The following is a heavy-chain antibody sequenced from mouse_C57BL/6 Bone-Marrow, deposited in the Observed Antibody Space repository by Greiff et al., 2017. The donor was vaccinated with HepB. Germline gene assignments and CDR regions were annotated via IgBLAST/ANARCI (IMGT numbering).Heavy chain of an antibody. CDR3: AREFPYYYGSSYDYAMDY. CDR2: IDPSDSYT. D-gene: IGHD1-1*01. Sequence: QVQLQQPGAELVMPGASVKLSCKASGYTFTSYWMHWVKQRPGHGLEWIGEIDPSDSYTNYNQKFKGKSTLTVDKSSSTAYMQLSSLTSEDSAVYYCAREFPYYYGSSYDYAMDYWGQGTSVTVSS. V-gene: IGHV1-69*01. J-gene: IGHJ4*01. CDR1: GYTFTSYW.